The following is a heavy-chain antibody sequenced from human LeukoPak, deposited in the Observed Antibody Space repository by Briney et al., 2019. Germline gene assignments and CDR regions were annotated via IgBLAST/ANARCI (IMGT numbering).Heavy chain of an antibody. V-gene: IGHV3-74*01. CDR2: ISPDGGTT. D-gene: IGHD3-3*01. Sequence: GGSLRLSCAASGFTFSSYWMHWVRQAPGKGLVWVSRISPDGGTTGHADSVKGRFTTSRDNAKNTLFLQMNSLRAEDTAVYYCTRDFDFSSAIWGQGTLVTVSS. J-gene: IGHJ4*02. CDR3: TRDFDFSSAI. CDR1: GFTFSSYW.